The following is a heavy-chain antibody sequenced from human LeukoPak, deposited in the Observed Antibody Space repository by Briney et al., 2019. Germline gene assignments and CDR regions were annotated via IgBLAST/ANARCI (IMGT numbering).Heavy chain of an antibody. D-gene: IGHD1-14*01. CDR3: ARGPRYYAFDI. J-gene: IGHJ3*02. Sequence: SETLSLTCAVYGGSFSGYYWSWIRQPPGKGLEWIGEINHSGSTNYNPSLKSRVTISVDTSKNQFSLKLSSVTAVDTAVYYCARGPRYYAFDIWGQGTMVTVSS. V-gene: IGHV4-34*01. CDR1: GGSFSGYY. CDR2: INHSGST.